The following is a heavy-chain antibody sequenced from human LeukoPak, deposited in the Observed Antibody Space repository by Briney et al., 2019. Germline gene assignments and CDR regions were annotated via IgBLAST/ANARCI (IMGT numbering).Heavy chain of an antibody. J-gene: IGHJ4*02. CDR3: AKRMGRAYRFDY. CDR1: GFIFSSHP. D-gene: IGHD1-14*01. Sequence: GGSLRLSCVASGFIFSSHPMTWVRQAPGKGLEWVSGISTSGGSTDYADSVKGRFTISRDNSKNTLFLQMNSLRAEDTAVYYCAKRMGRAYRFDYWGQGTLVTVSS. CDR2: ISTSGGST. V-gene: IGHV3-23*01.